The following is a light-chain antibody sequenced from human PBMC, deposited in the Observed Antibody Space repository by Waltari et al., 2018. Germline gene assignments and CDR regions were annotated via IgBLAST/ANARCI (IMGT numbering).Light chain of an antibody. CDR3: CSYAGVRTFV. CDR2: EVI. Sequence: SALTQPSSVSGSPGQSITISCTGTNRYLEIYELVPWYQQHPGKAPKLMIYEVIKRPSGVSNRFSGSKSGNTASLTISGLQPEDEAHYYCCSYAGVRTFVVGTGTNVTVL. V-gene: IGLV2-23*02. CDR1: NRYLEIYEL. J-gene: IGLJ1*01.